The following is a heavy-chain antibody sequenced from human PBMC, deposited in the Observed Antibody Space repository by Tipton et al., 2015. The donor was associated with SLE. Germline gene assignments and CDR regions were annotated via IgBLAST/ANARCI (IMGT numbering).Heavy chain of an antibody. CDR2: IYHSGST. J-gene: IGHJ4*02. CDR1: GFSISGGYY. Sequence: GLVKPSETLSLTCAVSGFSISGGYYWGWIRQPPGKGLEWIGNIYHSGSTYYNPSLKSRVSISVDTSKNQFSLKLSSVTAADTAVYYCARVEDYYDSSGYDYWGQGTLVTVSS. V-gene: IGHV4-38-2*01. D-gene: IGHD3-22*01. CDR3: ARVEDYYDSSGYDY.